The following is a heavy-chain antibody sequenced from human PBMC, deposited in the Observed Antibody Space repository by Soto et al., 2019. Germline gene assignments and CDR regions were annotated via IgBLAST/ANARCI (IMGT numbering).Heavy chain of an antibody. J-gene: IGHJ4*02. CDR1: GYTLTELS. CDR3: ATVFRSYSSSRWLPAF. Sequence: SVKVSCKVSGYTLTELSMHWVRQAPGKGLEWMGGFDPEDGETIYAQKFQGRVTMTEDTSTDTAYMELSSLRSEDTAVYYCATVFRSYSSSRWLPAFCGQGSLV. D-gene: IGHD6-13*01. V-gene: IGHV1-24*01. CDR2: FDPEDGET.